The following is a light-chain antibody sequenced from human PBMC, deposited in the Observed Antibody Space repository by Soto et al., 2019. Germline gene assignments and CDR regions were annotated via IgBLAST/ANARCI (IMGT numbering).Light chain of an antibody. CDR3: CSYAGSYTHV. V-gene: IGLV2-11*01. CDR2: DVS. CDR1: SSDVGGYNY. Sequence: QSALTQPRSVSGSPGQSVTISCTGTSSDVGGYNYVSWYQQHPGKARKLMIYDVSKRPSGVPDRFSGSKSGNTASLTISGLQAEDEADYYCCSYAGSYTHVFGTGTKVTVL. J-gene: IGLJ1*01.